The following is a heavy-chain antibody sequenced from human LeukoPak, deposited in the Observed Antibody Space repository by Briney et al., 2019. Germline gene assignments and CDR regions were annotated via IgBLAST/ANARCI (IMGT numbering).Heavy chain of an antibody. Sequence: ASVKVSCKASGGTFSSYAISWVRQAPGQGLEWMGGIIPIFGTANYAQKFQGRVTITTDESTSTAYMELSSLRSEDTAVYYCARGLRSYYYDSSGYYYWGQGTMVTVSS. V-gene: IGHV1-69*05. CDR3: ARGLRSYYYDSSGYYY. J-gene: IGHJ3*01. CDR2: IIPIFGTA. D-gene: IGHD3-22*01. CDR1: GGTFSSYA.